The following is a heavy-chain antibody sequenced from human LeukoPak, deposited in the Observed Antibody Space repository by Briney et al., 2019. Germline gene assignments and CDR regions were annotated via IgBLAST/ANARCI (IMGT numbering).Heavy chain of an antibody. V-gene: IGHV4-61*02. J-gene: IGHJ3*01. CDR2: IYTSGST. CDR3: AREVITPGDSDGFDL. D-gene: IGHD2-2*01. Sequence: SQTLSLTCTVSGGSISSGSYYWSWIRQPAGKGLEWIGRIYTSGSTNYNPSLKSRVSMSLDMSKNQFSLSLSSVTAADTAIYYCAREVITPGDSDGFDLWGQGTMVSVSS. CDR1: GGSISSGSYY.